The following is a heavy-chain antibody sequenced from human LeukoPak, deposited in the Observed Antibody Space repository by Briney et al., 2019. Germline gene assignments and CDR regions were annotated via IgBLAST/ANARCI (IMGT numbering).Heavy chain of an antibody. CDR1: GFTFSSYG. J-gene: IGHJ4*02. CDR3: AKSYGSGPVWDY. Sequence: GGSLRLSCAASGFTFSSYGMHWVRQAPGKGLEWVSAISGSGGSTYYADSVKGRFTISRDNSKNTLYLQMNSLRAEDTAVYYCAKSYGSGPVWDYWGQGTLVTVSS. CDR2: ISGSGGST. V-gene: IGHV3-23*01. D-gene: IGHD3-10*01.